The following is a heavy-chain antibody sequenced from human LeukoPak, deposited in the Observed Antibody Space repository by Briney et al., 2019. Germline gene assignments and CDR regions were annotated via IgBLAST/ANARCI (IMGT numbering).Heavy chain of an antibody. CDR3: AKGLTDVWDSGSYKDY. J-gene: IGHJ4*02. CDR2: ISYDGSDK. Sequence: QAGGSLRLSCVASGFTLSSYGMHWVRQAPRKGLEGVAVISYDGSDKYYADSVKGRFTISRDNSKNTLYLQMNSLRAEDTAVYYCAKGLTDVWDSGSYKDYWGQGTLVTVSS. D-gene: IGHD3-10*01. V-gene: IGHV3-30*18. CDR1: GFTLSSYG.